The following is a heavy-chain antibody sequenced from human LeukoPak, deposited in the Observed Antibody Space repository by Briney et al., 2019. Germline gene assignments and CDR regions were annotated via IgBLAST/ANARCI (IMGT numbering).Heavy chain of an antibody. CDR1: GFTFSSYG. CDR3: ARLSGYDSSGYYSRFDY. Sequence: PGRSLRLSCAASGFTFSSYGMHWVRQAPGKGLEWVAVISYDGSKKYYADSVKGRLTISRDNSKNTLYLQMNSLRAEDTAVYYCARLSGYDSSGYYSRFDYWGQGTLVTVSS. J-gene: IGHJ4*02. D-gene: IGHD3-22*01. V-gene: IGHV3-30*19. CDR2: ISYDGSKK.